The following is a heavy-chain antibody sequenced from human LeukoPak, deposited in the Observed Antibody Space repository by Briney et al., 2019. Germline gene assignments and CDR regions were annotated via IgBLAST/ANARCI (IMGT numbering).Heavy chain of an antibody. J-gene: IGHJ4*02. CDR3: ASITFTSDY. D-gene: IGHD3-16*01. CDR2: ISSDGNNE. CDR1: GFTFSDYT. Sequence: GGSLRLSCAASGFTFSDYTMNWVRQAPGKGLEGVAVISSDGNNEYYADSVKGRFTISRDNSKNTLYLQMNSLRAEDTALYYCASITFTSDYWGQGTLVIVSS. V-gene: IGHV3-30*03.